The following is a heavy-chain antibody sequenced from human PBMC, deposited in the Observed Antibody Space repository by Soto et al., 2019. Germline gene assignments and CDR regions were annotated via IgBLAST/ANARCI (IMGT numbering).Heavy chain of an antibody. CDR2: ISSSSSTI. J-gene: IGHJ4*02. CDR1: GFTFSSYS. D-gene: IGHD3-10*01. Sequence: GGSLRLSCAASGFTFSSYSMNWVRQAPGKGLEWVSYISSSSSTIYYADSVKGRFTISRDNAKNSLYLQMNSLRDEDTAVYYCARSTGSYYNPPFDYWGQGTLVTVSS. CDR3: ARSTGSYYNPPFDY. V-gene: IGHV3-48*02.